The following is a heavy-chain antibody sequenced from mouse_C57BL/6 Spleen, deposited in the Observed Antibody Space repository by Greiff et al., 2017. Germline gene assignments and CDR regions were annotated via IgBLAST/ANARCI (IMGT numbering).Heavy chain of an antibody. CDR2: ISSGGDCI. CDR3: TRARLLAEYDYGGYFDV. J-gene: IGHJ1*03. CDR1: GFTFSSYA. D-gene: IGHD2-4*01. V-gene: IGHV5-9-1*02. Sequence: EVHLVESGEGLVKPGGSLKLSCAASGFTFSSYAMSWVRQTPEKRLEWVAYISSGGDCIYYADTVKGRFTISRDNARNTLYKQLSSLKSEDTAMYYCTRARLLAEYDYGGYFDVWGTGTTVTVSS.